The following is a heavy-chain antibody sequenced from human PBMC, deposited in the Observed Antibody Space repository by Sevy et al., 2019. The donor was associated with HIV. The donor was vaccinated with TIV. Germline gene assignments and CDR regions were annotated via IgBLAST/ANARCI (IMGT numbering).Heavy chain of an antibody. J-gene: IGHJ4*02. Sequence: SETLSLTCTVSGGSISSYYWSWIRQPPGKGLEWIGYIYYSGSTNYNPSLKSRVTISVDTSKNQFSLKLSSVTAADTAVYCGAWWGTTVDSWGQGSLGTVSS. V-gene: IGHV4-59*13. D-gene: IGHD1-7*01. CDR3: AWWGTTVDS. CDR1: GGSISSYY. CDR2: IYYSGST.